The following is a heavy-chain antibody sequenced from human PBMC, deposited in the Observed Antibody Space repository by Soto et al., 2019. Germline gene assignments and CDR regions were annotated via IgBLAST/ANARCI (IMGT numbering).Heavy chain of an antibody. CDR3: ASDVPTVTTGGPDY. V-gene: IGHV1-18*01. CDR1: GYTFTSYG. Sequence: QVQLVQSGVEVEKPGASVKVSCKASGYTFTSYGISWVRQAPGQGLEWMGWISAYNGNTNYAQKFQGRVTMTTDTSTSPAYMELRSLRSDDTAVYYCASDVPTVTTGGPDYWGQGTLVTVSS. D-gene: IGHD4-17*01. J-gene: IGHJ4*02. CDR2: ISAYNGNT.